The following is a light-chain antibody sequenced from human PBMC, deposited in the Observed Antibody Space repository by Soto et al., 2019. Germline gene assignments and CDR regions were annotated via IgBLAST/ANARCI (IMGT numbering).Light chain of an antibody. CDR2: GAS. J-gene: IGKJ4*01. CDR3: LQEYTYPLT. Sequence: AIQMTQSPSSLSASVGDRVTITCRASRDIRNDLGWFQQKPGKAPRLLIYGASTIHSGVPSRFSGSGSGTDFTLTISSLQSEDVATYYCLQEYTYPLTFGGGTAVGIK. V-gene: IGKV1-6*02. CDR1: RDIRND.